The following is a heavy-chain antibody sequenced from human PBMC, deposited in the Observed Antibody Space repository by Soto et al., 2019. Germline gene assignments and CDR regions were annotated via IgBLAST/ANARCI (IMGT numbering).Heavy chain of an antibody. D-gene: IGHD2-21*02. V-gene: IGHV3-11*01. Sequence: GGSLRLACAASGFTFSDYYMSWIRQAPGKGLEWVSYISSSGSTIYYADSVKGRFTISRDNAKNSLYLQMNSLRAEDTAVYYCASSNCGGGCYSDWFDPWGQGTLVTVSS. J-gene: IGHJ5*02. CDR2: ISSSGSTI. CDR3: ASSNCGGGCYSDWFDP. CDR1: GFTFSDYY.